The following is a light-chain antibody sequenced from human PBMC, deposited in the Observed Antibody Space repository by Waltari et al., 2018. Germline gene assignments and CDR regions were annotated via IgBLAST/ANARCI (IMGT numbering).Light chain of an antibody. CDR2: STT. Sequence: QSVLTQPPSASGTPGRRVTISCSGTISNTGINTVNCYQQFPGSAPKLLIFSTTQRPSGVPDRFSASKSGTSASLAINGLQAADEADYYCGAWDDGVKEWVFGGGTKLTVL. CDR3: GAWDDGVKEWV. V-gene: IGLV1-44*01. J-gene: IGLJ3*02. CDR1: ISNTGINT.